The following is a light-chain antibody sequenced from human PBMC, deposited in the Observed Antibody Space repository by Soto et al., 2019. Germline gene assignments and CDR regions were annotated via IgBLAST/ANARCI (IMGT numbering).Light chain of an antibody. CDR3: QTWDTTTYV. CDR2: QDD. V-gene: IGLV3-1*01. CDR1: QLGNKY. Sequence: SSELTQPPSVSVSPGQTASITCSGDQLGNKYVCWYQQKPGQSPVLVIYQDDKRPSGIPERFSGSNSGNTATLTISGTQAMDEADYYCQTWDTTTYVFGTGTKLTVL. J-gene: IGLJ1*01.